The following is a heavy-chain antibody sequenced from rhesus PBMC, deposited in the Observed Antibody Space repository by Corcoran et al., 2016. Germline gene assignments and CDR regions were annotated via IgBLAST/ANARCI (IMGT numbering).Heavy chain of an antibody. V-gene: IGHV4-169*02. J-gene: IGHJ4*01. D-gene: IGHD4-23*01. CDR3: ARDRDSNYFDY. CDR1: GGSISSSY. CDR2: IYGSGSST. Sequence: QLQLQESGPGLVKPSETLSVTCAVSGGSISSSYWSWIRQAPGKGLEWIGYIYGSGSSTNYNPSLKSRVTLSVDTSKTQLSLKLSSVTTADTAVYYCARDRDSNYFDYWGQGVLVTVSS.